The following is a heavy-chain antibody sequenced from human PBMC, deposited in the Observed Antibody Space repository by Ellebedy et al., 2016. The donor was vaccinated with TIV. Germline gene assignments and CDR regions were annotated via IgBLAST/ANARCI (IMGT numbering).Heavy chain of an antibody. J-gene: IGHJ6*03. CDR1: GYSFSTYW. CDR3: ARPNMGYYYMDA. D-gene: IGHD2/OR15-2a*01. CDR2: LYPGDSDT. Sequence: GESLKISCKGSGYSFSTYWIGWVRQMPGKGLEWMGILYPGDSDTRYSPSFQGQVRISVDKSISTAYLPWSSLKASDTAIYYCARPNMGYYYMDAWGQGTTVIVSS. V-gene: IGHV5-51*01.